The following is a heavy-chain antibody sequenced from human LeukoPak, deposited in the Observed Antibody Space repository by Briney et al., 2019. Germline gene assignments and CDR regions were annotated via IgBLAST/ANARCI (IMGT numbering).Heavy chain of an antibody. CDR1: GFTFSSYA. Sequence: PGGSLRLSCVASGFTFSSYAMAWVRQAPGKGLEWVSSVSGSGSGTYYADSVKGRFTISRDNSKNTVYLQMSSLRADDTAVYYCAKDHPFDYYYATSGYFLYWGQGTLVTVSS. J-gene: IGHJ4*02. CDR3: AKDHPFDYYYATSGYFLY. D-gene: IGHD3-22*01. V-gene: IGHV3-23*01. CDR2: VSGSGSGT.